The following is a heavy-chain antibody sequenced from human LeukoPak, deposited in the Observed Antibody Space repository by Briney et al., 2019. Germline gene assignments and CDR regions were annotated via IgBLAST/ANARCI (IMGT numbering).Heavy chain of an antibody. CDR1: GGSFSGYY. V-gene: IGHV4-34*01. CDR3: ARARYGSGSGDY. CDR2: INHSGST. D-gene: IGHD3-10*01. Sequence: KASETLSLTCAVYGGSFSGYYWSWIRQPPGKGLEWIGEINHSGSTNYNPSLKSRVTISVDTSKNQFSLKLSSVTAADTAVYYCARARYGSGSGDYWGQGTLVTVSS. J-gene: IGHJ4*02.